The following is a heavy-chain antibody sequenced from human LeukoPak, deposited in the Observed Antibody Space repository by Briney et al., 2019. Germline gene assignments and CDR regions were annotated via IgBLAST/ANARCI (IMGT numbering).Heavy chain of an antibody. CDR1: GLSISANS. D-gene: IGHD3-10*01. CDR3: ARGARSSDY. V-gene: IGHV4-59*13. CDR2: MHNSVTT. J-gene: IGHJ4*02. Sequence: SETLSLTCTVSGLSISANSWSWIRQPPGKGLEWIGYMHNSVTTNYNPSLTSRVTISVDTSKNQLSLKLSSATAADTAVYYCARGARSSDYWGQGTLVTVSS.